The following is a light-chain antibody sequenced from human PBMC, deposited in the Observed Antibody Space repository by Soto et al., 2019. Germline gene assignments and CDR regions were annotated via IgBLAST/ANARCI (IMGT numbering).Light chain of an antibody. Sequence: EIVLTQSPGTLSLSPGERATLSFRASQSVSDNYLAWYQQKPGQAPRVXIYGASNRETGIPDRFSGSGSGTEFTLTISRLEPEDFAVYYCQQHGDSTITFGQGTRLEIK. CDR3: QQHGDSTIT. CDR2: GAS. CDR1: QSVSDNY. V-gene: IGKV3-20*01. J-gene: IGKJ5*01.